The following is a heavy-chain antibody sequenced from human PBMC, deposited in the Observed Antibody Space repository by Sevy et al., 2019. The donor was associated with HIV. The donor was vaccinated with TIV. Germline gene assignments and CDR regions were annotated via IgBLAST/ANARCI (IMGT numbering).Heavy chain of an antibody. Sequence: ASVKVSCKVSGYTLTELSMHWVRQAPGKGLEWMGGFDPEDGETIYAQKFQDRVTMTEDTSTDTAYMELSSLRSEDTAVYYCATGTPYSSGWHAFYYGMDVWGQGTTVTVSS. D-gene: IGHD6-19*01. J-gene: IGHJ6*02. V-gene: IGHV1-24*01. CDR1: GYTLTELS. CDR2: FDPEDGET. CDR3: ATGTPYSSGWHAFYYGMDV.